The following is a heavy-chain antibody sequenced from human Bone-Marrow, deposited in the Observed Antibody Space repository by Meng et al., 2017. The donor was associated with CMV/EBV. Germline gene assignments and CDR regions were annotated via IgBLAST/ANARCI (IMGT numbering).Heavy chain of an antibody. Sequence: SETLSLTCTVSGGSISSYYWSWIRQPPGKGLEWIGYIYYSGSTNYNPSLKSRVTISADMSKNQFSLRLSSVTAADTAVYYCARGTAFWGGYPLFGYWGQGTLVTVSS. CDR3: ARGTAFWGGYPLFGY. V-gene: IGHV4-59*01. CDR1: GGSISSYY. D-gene: IGHD3-3*01. J-gene: IGHJ4*02. CDR2: IYYSGST.